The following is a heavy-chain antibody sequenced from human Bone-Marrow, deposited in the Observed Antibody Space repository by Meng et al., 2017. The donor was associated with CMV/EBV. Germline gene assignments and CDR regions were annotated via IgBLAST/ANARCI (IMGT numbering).Heavy chain of an antibody. V-gene: IGHV3-69-1*02. CDR3: ARDKTKGAPMIVVVNPLRPNWFDP. J-gene: IGHJ5*02. CDR1: GFTFSDYY. Sequence: GGSLRLSCAASGFTFSDYYMNWVRQAPGKGLEWVSSISSSSTINYADSVKGRFTISRDNAKNSLYLQMNSLRAEDTAVDYCARDKTKGAPMIVVVNPLRPNWFDPWGQGTLVTVSS. D-gene: IGHD3-22*01. CDR2: ISSSSTI.